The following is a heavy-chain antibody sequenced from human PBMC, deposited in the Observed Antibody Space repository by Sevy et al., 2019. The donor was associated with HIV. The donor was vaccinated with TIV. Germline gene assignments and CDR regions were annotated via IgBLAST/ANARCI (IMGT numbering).Heavy chain of an antibody. CDR2: IGYDGNKI. Sequence: GGSLRLSCAASGFNFSPYGMHWVRQAPGKGLEWVSFIGYDGNKIFYADSVRGRFTVSRDNSKYTLYLQMNSLSTEDTAVYYCVKDPHYDFFDYWGQGILVTVSS. V-gene: IGHV3-30*02. CDR3: VKDPHYDFFDY. D-gene: IGHD3-10*01. J-gene: IGHJ4*02. CDR1: GFNFSPYG.